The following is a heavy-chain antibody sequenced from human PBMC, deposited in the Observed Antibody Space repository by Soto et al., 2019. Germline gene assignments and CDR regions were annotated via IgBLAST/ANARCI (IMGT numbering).Heavy chain of an antibody. J-gene: IGHJ4*02. CDR2: SSGYNVNT. D-gene: IGHD6-19*01. CDR1: GYTFNSYA. Sequence: QVQLVQSGAEVKKPGASVKVSCKVSGYTFNSYAIIWVRQAPGQGLEWMGWSSGYNVNTRYAQNLQGRVTMTTDTSTSTAYMELRSLRSDDTAVYYCARDSISGSGWYSDYWGQGTMVTVSS. CDR3: ARDSISGSGWYSDY. V-gene: IGHV1-18*01.